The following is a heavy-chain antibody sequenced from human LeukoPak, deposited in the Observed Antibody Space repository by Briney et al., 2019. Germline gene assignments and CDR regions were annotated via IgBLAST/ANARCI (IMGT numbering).Heavy chain of an antibody. CDR3: ARAYYYDSSGWSFDY. V-gene: IGHV1-69*05. D-gene: IGHD3-22*01. CDR2: IIPIFGTA. J-gene: IGHJ4*02. Sequence: SVKVSCKASGGTFSSYAISLVRQAPGQGLEWMGRIIPIFGTANYAQKFQGRVTITTDESTSTAYMELSSLRSEDTAVYYCARAYYYDSSGWSFDYWGQGTLVTVSS. CDR1: GGTFSSYA.